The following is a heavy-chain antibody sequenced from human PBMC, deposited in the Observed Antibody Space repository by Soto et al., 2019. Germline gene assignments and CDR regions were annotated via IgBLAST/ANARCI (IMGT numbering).Heavy chain of an antibody. J-gene: IGHJ4*02. D-gene: IGHD6-19*01. CDR2: IHYSWST. V-gene: IGHV4-59*08. CDR1: GDSITNSY. Sequence: SETLSLTCTVSGDSITNSYCNWIRQPPGKGPEWIGYIHYSWSTKYNPSLKSRVTISLDTSRNQFSLKMTSVTAADTAVYYCATGIGWLFDYWGQGALVTVSS. CDR3: ATGIGWLFDY.